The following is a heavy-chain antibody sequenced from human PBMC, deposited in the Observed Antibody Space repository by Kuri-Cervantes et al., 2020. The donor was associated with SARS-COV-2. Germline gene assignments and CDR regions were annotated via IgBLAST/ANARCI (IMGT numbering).Heavy chain of an antibody. CDR1: GGSISSYY. J-gene: IGHJ5*02. CDR2: IYYSGNT. Sequence: SETLSLTCTVSGGSISSYYWSWIRQPPGKGLEWIGYIYYSGNTNYNPSLKSRVTISVDTSKNQFSLKLSSVTAADTAVYYCARTIGYYGSGSPSDWFDPWGQGTLVTVSS. CDR3: ARTIGYYGSGSPSDWFDP. D-gene: IGHD3-10*01. V-gene: IGHV4-59*08.